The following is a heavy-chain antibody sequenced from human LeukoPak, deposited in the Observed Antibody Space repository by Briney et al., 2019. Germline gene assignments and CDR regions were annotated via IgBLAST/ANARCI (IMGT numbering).Heavy chain of an antibody. Sequence: GGSLRLSCAASGLSFSNYAMYWVRQAPGKGLEWVSAIGGSGGNIFYTDSVKGRFTISRDNSKNTLYLHMNSLRAEDTAIYYCAKGPFFYYDASGYNYFESWGQGTLVTVSS. V-gene: IGHV3-23*01. D-gene: IGHD3-22*01. J-gene: IGHJ4*02. CDR2: IGGSGGNI. CDR3: AKGPFFYYDASGYNYFES. CDR1: GLSFSNYA.